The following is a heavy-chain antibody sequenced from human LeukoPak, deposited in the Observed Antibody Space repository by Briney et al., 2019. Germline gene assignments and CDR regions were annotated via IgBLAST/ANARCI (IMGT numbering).Heavy chain of an antibody. D-gene: IGHD3-3*01. Sequence: GGSLRLSCAASGFTFSSYAMSWVRQAPGKGLVWVSGINWNGGSTGYADSVKGRFTISRDNAKNSLYLQMNSLRAEDTALYHCARAVYYDFWSGSPDDAFDIWGQGTMVTVSS. V-gene: IGHV3-20*01. CDR3: ARAVYYDFWSGSPDDAFDI. J-gene: IGHJ3*02. CDR2: INWNGGST. CDR1: GFTFSSYA.